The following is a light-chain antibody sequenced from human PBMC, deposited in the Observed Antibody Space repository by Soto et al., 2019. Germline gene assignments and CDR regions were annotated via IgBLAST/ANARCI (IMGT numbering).Light chain of an antibody. J-gene: IGKJ1*01. CDR1: QTVNAW. V-gene: IGKV1-5*01. CDR3: QQTNTAPWT. Sequence: DIPMTQSPSTLSASLGDRVTITCRASQTVNAWLAWYQHKPGKAPKPLIYDASSLESGVPARFSGSGSGTEFILTISSLQPDDVGTYFCQQTNTAPWTFGQGTKVEIK. CDR2: DAS.